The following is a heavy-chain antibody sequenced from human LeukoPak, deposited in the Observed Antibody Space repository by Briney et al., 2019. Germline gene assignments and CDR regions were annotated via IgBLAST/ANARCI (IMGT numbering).Heavy chain of an antibody. CDR1: GFTFSSYW. V-gene: IGHV3-74*01. Sequence: GGSLRLSCEASGFTFSSYWMHWVRQAPGKGLVWVSRINSDGSSTSYADSVKGRFTISRDNAKDTVDLQMNSLRADDTAVYYCVGDVALYYDNTPRAFEIWGQGTMVTVSS. J-gene: IGHJ3*02. CDR2: INSDGSST. CDR3: VGDVALYYDNTPRAFEI. D-gene: IGHD3-22*01.